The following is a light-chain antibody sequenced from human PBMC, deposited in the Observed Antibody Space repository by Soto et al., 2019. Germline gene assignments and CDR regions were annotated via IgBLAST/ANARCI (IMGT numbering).Light chain of an antibody. J-gene: IGKJ1*01. CDR3: QHYNSYSEA. Sequence: DIPMTQSPSTLSGSVGDRVTITCRASHTISSWLAWYQQKPGKAPKLLIYKASTLKSGVPSRFSGSGSGTEFTLTISSLQPDDFATYYCQHYNSYSEACGQGTRWIS. CDR2: KAS. CDR1: HTISSW. V-gene: IGKV1-5*03.